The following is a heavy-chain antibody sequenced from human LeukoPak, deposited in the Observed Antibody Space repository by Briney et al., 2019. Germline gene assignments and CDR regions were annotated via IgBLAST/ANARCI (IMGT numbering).Heavy chain of an antibody. CDR2: ISSSSSYI. J-gene: IGHJ4*02. CDR1: GFTFSSYA. Sequence: PGGSLRLSCAASGFTFSSYAMSWVRQAPGKGLEWVSSISSSSSYIYYADSVKGRFTISRDNAKNSLYLQMNSLRAEDTAVYYCARDAYSYGTADFDYWGQGTLVTVSS. V-gene: IGHV3-21*06. CDR3: ARDAYSYGTADFDY. D-gene: IGHD5-18*01.